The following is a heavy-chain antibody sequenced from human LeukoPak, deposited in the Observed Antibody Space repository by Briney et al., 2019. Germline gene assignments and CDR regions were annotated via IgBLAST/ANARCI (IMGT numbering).Heavy chain of an antibody. CDR3: ARVLFYSSGNKSNRVDY. Sequence: ASVKVSCKASGYTFTGYYMHWVRQAPGQGLEWMGWINPNSGGTNYAQKFQGRVTMTRDTSIRTASMELSRLRSDDTAVYYCARVLFYSSGNKSNRVDYWGQGTLVTVSS. CDR2: INPNSGGT. D-gene: IGHD6-19*01. V-gene: IGHV1-2*02. CDR1: GYTFTGYY. J-gene: IGHJ4*02.